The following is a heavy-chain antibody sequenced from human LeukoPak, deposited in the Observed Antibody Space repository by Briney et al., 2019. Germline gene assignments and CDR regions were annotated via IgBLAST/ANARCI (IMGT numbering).Heavy chain of an antibody. J-gene: IGHJ4*02. CDR3: ARDNDSRDPPHFDY. Sequence: PSETLSLTCTVSGVSISNYYWSWIRQPPGKGLEWIGYIHYSGSTSYNPSLKSRVTISVDTSKKQFSLKLSSVTAADTAVYYCARDNDSRDPPHFDYWGQGTLVTVSS. D-gene: IGHD3-16*01. CDR2: IHYSGST. CDR1: GVSISNYY. V-gene: IGHV4-59*01.